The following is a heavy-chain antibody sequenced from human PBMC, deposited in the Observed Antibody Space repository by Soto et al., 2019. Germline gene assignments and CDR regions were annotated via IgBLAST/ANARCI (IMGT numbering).Heavy chain of an antibody. D-gene: IGHD6-13*01. V-gene: IGHV3-66*01. Sequence: EVQLVESGGGLVQPGGSLRLSCAASGFTVSSNHMSWVRQAPGKGLEWVSVIYSGGSTYYADSVKGRFTISRDNSKNTLYLQMNSLRAEDTAVYYCARYAVIAAAGTDWFDPWGQGTLVTVSS. CDR3: ARYAVIAAAGTDWFDP. J-gene: IGHJ5*02. CDR1: GFTVSSNH. CDR2: IYSGGST.